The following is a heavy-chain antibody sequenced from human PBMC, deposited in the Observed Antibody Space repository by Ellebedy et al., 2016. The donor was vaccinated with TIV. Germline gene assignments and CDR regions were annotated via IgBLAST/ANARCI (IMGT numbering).Heavy chain of an antibody. J-gene: IGHJ6*03. CDR1: GYRFTSNW. V-gene: IGHV5-51*01. D-gene: IGHD4-11*01. CDR3: ARHYSNYGDYYMDV. CDR2: IYPGDSDT. Sequence: GESLKISXKGSGYRFTSNWIGWVRQMPGKGLEWMGIIYPGDSDTRYSPSFQGQVTISADKSISTAYLQWSSLKASDTAMYYCARHYSNYGDYYMDVWGKGTTVTVSS.